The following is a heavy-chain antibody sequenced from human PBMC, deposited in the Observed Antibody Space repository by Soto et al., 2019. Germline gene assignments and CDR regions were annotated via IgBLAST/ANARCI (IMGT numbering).Heavy chain of an antibody. J-gene: IGHJ4*02. CDR3: ARHSRQWLHELDY. CDR2: IYYSGST. CDR1: GGSISSSSYY. V-gene: IGHV4-39*01. D-gene: IGHD5-12*01. Sequence: SETLSLTCTVSGGSISSSSYYWGWIRQPPGKGLEWIGSIYYSGSTYYNPSLKSRVTISVDTSKNQFSLKLSSVTAADTAVYYCARHSRQWLHELDYWGQGTLVTVSS.